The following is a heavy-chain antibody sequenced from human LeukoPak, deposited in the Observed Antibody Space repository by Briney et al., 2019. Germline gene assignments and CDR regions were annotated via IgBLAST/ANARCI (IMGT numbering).Heavy chain of an antibody. V-gene: IGHV1-2*02. CDR3: VTLLWSSSPFDY. D-gene: IGHD2-21*01. CDR1: GYDFSGYY. J-gene: IGHJ4*02. CDR2: INSKSGDT. Sequence: ASVKVSCKTSGYDFSGYYMNWVRQAPGQGLEWVGWINSKSGDTSIAQKFQDRVTLTSDTSVSTAFMELTGLTSDATGVYYCVTLLWSSSPFDYWGQGTLVTVSS.